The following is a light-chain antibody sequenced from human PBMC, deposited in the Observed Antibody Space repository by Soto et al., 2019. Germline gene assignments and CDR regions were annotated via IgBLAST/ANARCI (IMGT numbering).Light chain of an antibody. J-gene: IGKJ5*01. CDR3: QQYDNKPPVT. CDR1: QSVSTN. Sequence: EIVMTQSPATLSVSPGERATLSCRASQSVSTNLAGYQQNPGQAPRLLTYATSTRATGIPDRFTGSGSGTEFTLTTSSLKSEDFAVYHGQQYDNKPPVTFGQGTRLEIK. V-gene: IGKV3-15*01. CDR2: ATS.